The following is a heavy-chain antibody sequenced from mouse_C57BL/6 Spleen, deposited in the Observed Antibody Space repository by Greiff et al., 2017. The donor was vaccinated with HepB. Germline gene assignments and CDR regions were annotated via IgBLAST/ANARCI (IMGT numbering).Heavy chain of an antibody. CDR3: ARDRGSY. CDR2: ISDGGSYT. D-gene: IGHD3-1*01. V-gene: IGHV5-4*01. CDR1: GITFSSYA. J-gene: IGHJ3*01. Sequence: EVQGVESGGGLVKPGGSLKLPCATSGITFSSYAMSWVRQTPEKRLEWVATISDGGSYTYYPDNVKGRFTISRDNAKNNLYLQMSHLKSEDRAMYYCARDRGSYWGQGTLVTVSA.